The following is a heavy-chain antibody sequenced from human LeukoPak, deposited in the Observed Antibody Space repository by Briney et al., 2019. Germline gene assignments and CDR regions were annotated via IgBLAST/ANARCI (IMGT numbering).Heavy chain of an antibody. Sequence: PGGSLRLSCVASGFSVSNNYMSWVRQAPGKGMEWVSLIYSGGDKRYAASVKGRFTISRDNSKNTLYLQMDSLRVEDTAVYYCARGPGSSGGYYVGDFWGQGTLVTVSS. D-gene: IGHD1-26*01. CDR1: GFSVSNNY. CDR3: ARGPGSSGGYYVGDF. V-gene: IGHV3-53*01. CDR2: IYSGGDK. J-gene: IGHJ4*02.